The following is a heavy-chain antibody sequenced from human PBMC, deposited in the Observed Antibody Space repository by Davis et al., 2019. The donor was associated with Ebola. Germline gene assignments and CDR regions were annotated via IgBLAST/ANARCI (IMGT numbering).Heavy chain of an antibody. J-gene: IGHJ4*02. V-gene: IGHV3-30*02. CDR2: IRYDGSNK. CDR3: ANGIVGATKY. D-gene: IGHD1-26*01. CDR1: GYTFTNYY. Sequence: SCKASGYTFTNYYMHWVRQAPGKGLEWVAFIRYDGSNKYYADSVKGRFTISRDNSKNTLYLQMNSLRAEDTAVYYCANGIVGATKYWGQGTLVTVSS.